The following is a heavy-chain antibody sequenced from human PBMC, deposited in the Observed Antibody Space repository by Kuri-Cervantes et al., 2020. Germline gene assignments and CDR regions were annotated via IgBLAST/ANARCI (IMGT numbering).Heavy chain of an antibody. J-gene: IGHJ4*02. Sequence: GGSLRLSCAASGFTFSSYSMNWVRQAPGKGLEWVSYISSSSTIYYADSVKGRFTISRDNSKNTLYLQMNSLRAEDTAVYYCARAKIYFDYWGQGTLVTVSS. CDR1: GFTFSSYS. CDR3: ARAKIYFDY. CDR2: ISSSSTI. V-gene: IGHV3-48*01.